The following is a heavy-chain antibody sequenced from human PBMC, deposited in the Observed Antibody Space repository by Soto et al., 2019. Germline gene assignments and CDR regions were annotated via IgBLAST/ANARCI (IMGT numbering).Heavy chain of an antibody. CDR2: IYYSGST. D-gene: IGHD2-15*01. J-gene: IGHJ6*03. Sequence: SETLSLTCTVSGGSISSYYWSWIRQPPGKGLEWIGYIYYSGSTNYNPSLKSRVTISVDTSKNQFSLKLSSVTAADTAVYYCARGWFGLAHYCSGGSCLRYYYMDVWGKGTTVTVSS. CDR1: GGSISSYY. V-gene: IGHV4-59*01. CDR3: ARGWFGLAHYCSGGSCLRYYYMDV.